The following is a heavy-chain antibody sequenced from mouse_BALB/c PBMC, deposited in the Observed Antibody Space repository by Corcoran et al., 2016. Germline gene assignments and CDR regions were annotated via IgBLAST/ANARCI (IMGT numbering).Heavy chain of an antibody. J-gene: IGHJ1*01. CDR3: ASWDWYFDV. V-gene: IGHV14-3*02. CDR2: IDPANGNT. Sequence: EVQLEQSGAELVKPGASVKLSCTASGFNIKDTYIHWVKQRPGQGVEWIGRIDPANGNTKYDPKFQGKATITADTCYNTAYLQLSSLASEDTAVYYCASWDWYFDVWGAGTTVTVSS. CDR1: GFNIKDTY. D-gene: IGHD4-1*01.